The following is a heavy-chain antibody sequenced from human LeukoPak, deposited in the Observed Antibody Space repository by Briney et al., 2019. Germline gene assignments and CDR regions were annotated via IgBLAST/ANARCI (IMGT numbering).Heavy chain of an antibody. V-gene: IGHV4-34*09. J-gene: IGHJ6*02. CDR1: GGSFSGYY. D-gene: IGHD4-17*01. Sequence: SETLSLTCAVYGGSFSGYYWSWIRQPPGKGLEWIGDIYYTGTTYYNPSLKSRVSMSVDRSKSQFSLRLSSVAAADTAVYYCARDSPVTPIYYYGLDVWGQGTTVTVSS. CDR2: IYYTGTT. CDR3: ARDSPVTPIYYYGLDV.